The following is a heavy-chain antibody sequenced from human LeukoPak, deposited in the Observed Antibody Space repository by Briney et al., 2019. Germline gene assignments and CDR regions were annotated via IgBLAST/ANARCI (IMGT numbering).Heavy chain of an antibody. CDR2: IYSGGST. CDR1: GFTVSSNY. Sequence: GSLRLSCAASGFTVSSNYMSWVRQAPGKGLEWVSVIYSGGSTYYADSVKGRFTISRDNSKNTLYLQMNSLRAEDTAVYYCARTIFGVVMGVTYFDYWGQGTLVTVSS. J-gene: IGHJ4*02. V-gene: IGHV3-53*01. D-gene: IGHD3-3*01. CDR3: ARTIFGVVMGVTYFDY.